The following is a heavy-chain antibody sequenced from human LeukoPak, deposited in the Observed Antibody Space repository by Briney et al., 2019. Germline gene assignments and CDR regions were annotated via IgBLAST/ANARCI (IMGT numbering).Heavy chain of an antibody. J-gene: IGHJ3*02. Sequence: GGSLRLSCAASGFTFDDYGMSWVRQAPGKGLEWVSHIYSGGSTYYADSVKGRFTISRDNAKNSLYLQMNSLRAEDTAVYYCARSGASDAFDIWGQGTMVTVSS. D-gene: IGHD3-10*01. CDR3: ARSGASDAFDI. V-gene: IGHV3-20*04. CDR1: GFTFDDYG. CDR2: IYSGGST.